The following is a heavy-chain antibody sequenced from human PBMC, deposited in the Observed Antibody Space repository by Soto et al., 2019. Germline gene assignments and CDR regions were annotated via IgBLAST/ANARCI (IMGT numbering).Heavy chain of an antibody. CDR3: ASSSSITGNYQYTPAAFAI. J-gene: IGHJ3*02. Sequence: ASVKVSCKASGYTFTSYAMHWVRQAPGQRLEWMGWINAGNGNTKYSQKFQGRVTITRDTSASTAYMELSSLRSEDTAVYYCASSSSITGNYQYTPAAFAIWGQGTMVTVSS. V-gene: IGHV1-3*01. CDR1: GYTFTSYA. D-gene: IGHD1-20*01. CDR2: INAGNGNT.